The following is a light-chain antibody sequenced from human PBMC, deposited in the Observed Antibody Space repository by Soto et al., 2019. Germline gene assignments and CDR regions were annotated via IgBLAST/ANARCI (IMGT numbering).Light chain of an antibody. CDR2: GSS. CDR1: ENVGTN. CDR3: QQYNNWGLS. Sequence: IVLTQSPATLSVSPGERVTLSCRASENVGTNLAWYQQRPGQPPSLLIYGSSTRATGISATFSGSGSRTEFTLTISSLQSEDSAVYYCQQYNNWGLSFGGGTRVEIK. J-gene: IGKJ4*01. V-gene: IGKV3D-15*01.